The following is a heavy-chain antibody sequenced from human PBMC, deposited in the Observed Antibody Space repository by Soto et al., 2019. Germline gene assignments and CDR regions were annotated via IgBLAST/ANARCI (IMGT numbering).Heavy chain of an antibody. CDR3: AKDASTGYVDY. CDR2: ISRDGGNT. V-gene: IGHV3-23*01. D-gene: IGHD2-8*02. J-gene: IGHJ4*02. CDR1: GFIFSNYA. Sequence: PGGSLRLSCAASGFIFSNYAMTWVRQAPGKGLEWVSTISRDGGNTHYADSVKGRFTISRDNSKNTLYLQMSSLRGEDTELYDSAKDASTGYVDYWGQGTLVTVSS.